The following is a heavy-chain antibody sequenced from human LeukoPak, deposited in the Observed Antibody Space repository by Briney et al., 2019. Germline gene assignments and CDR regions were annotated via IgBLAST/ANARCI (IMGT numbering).Heavy chain of an antibody. CDR1: GYTLTELS. D-gene: IGHD3-9*01. V-gene: IGHV1-24*01. CDR2: FDPEDGET. CDR3: ATGQTGTGEFYFDY. Sequence: ASVKVSCKVSGYTLTELSMHWERQAPGKGLEWMGGFDPEDGETIYAQKFQGRVTMTEDTSTDTAYLELSSLRSEDTAVYYCATGQTGTGEFYFDYWGQGTLVTVSS. J-gene: IGHJ4*02.